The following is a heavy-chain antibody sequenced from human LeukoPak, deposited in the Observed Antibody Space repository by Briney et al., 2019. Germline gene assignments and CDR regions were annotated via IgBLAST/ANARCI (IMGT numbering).Heavy chain of an antibody. CDR3: ARDPWGQTTTVTFFDY. Sequence: GGSLRLSCAASGFTFSSYAMHWVRQAPGKGLEWVAVISYDGSNKYYADSVKGRFTISRDNSKNTLYLQMNSLRAEDTAVYYCARDPWGQTTTVTFFDYWGRGTLVTVSS. D-gene: IGHD4-17*01. J-gene: IGHJ4*02. CDR2: ISYDGSNK. CDR1: GFTFSSYA. V-gene: IGHV3-30-3*01.